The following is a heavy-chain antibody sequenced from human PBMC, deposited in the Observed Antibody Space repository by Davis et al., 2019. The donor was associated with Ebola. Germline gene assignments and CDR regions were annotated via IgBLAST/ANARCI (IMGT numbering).Heavy chain of an antibody. CDR2: IYYSGST. CDR1: GGSISSYY. D-gene: IGHD5-12*01. CDR3: ARWGRYSGYDFDY. Sequence: GSLRLSCTVSGGSISSYYWSWIRQPPGKGLEWIGYIYYSGSTHYNPSLKSRVTLSVDTSKNQFSLELSSVTAADTAVYYCARWGRYSGYDFDYWGQGTLVTVSS. J-gene: IGHJ4*02. V-gene: IGHV4-59*01.